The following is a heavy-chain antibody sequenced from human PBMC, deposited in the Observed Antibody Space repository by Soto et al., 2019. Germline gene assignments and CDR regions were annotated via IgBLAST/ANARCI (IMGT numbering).Heavy chain of an antibody. CDR2: IIPIFGTA. J-gene: IGHJ4*02. V-gene: IGHV1-69*01. Sequence: QVQLVQSGAEVKKPGSSVKVSCKASGGTFSSYAISWVRQAPGQGLEWMGGIIPIFGTANYEQKFQGRGTITAGEATSTAYTELSSLRSEDTAVYYCARAGPEHTAMEYWGQGTLVTVSS. CDR3: ARAGPEHTAMEY. D-gene: IGHD5-18*01. CDR1: GGTFSSYA.